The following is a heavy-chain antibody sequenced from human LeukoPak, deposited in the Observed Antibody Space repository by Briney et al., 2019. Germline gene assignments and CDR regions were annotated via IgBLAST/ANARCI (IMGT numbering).Heavy chain of an antibody. V-gene: IGHV3-72*01. D-gene: IGHD3-9*01. CDR2: ARNKANSYTT. Sequence: RGGSLRLSCAASGFTFSDHYMDWVRQAPGKGLEWVGRARNKANSYTTEYAASVKGRFTISRDDSKQSLHLKINELKTEDTAAYYCAREGGYDILTGYYFGGQGTLVTVSS. CDR1: GFTFSDHY. CDR3: AREGGYDILTGYYF. J-gene: IGHJ4*02.